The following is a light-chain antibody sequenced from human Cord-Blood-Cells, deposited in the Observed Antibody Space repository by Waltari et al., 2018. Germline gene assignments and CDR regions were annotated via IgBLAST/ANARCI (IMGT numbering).Light chain of an antibody. CDR3: QQYNNWPPEIT. CDR1: QSVSSN. Sequence: IAITHSPATISASPEDRATLSCSASQSVSSNSAWYQQKPGQAPRLLIHGASTRATGIPARFSGSGSGTEFTLTISSLQSEDFAVYYCQQYNNWPPEITFGGGTKVEIK. J-gene: IGKJ4*01. CDR2: GAS. V-gene: IGKV3-15*01.